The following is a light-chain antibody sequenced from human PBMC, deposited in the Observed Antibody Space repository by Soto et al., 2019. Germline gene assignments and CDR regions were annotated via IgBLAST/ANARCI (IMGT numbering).Light chain of an antibody. V-gene: IGKV3-20*01. Sequence: EIVLTQSPGTLSLSPGERATLSCRASQSVSSSYLAWYQQKPGQAPRLLIYGASTRATGIPDRFSGSGSGTEFTLTISSLQPDDFATYYCQQYNSYPITFGQGTRLEN. CDR2: GAS. CDR1: QSVSSSY. J-gene: IGKJ5*01. CDR3: QQYNSYPIT.